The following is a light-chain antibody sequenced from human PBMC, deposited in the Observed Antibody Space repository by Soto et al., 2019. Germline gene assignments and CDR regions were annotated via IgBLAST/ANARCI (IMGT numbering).Light chain of an antibody. J-gene: IGKJ5*01. V-gene: IGKV3-11*01. CDR2: DAS. Sequence: EIVLTQSPATLSLSPGERATPSCRASQSVSSNLAWYQQKPGQAPRLLIYDASNRATGIPARFSGSGSGTDFTLTISSLEPEDFAVYYCQQRSNWPITFGQGTRLEIK. CDR3: QQRSNWPIT. CDR1: QSVSSN.